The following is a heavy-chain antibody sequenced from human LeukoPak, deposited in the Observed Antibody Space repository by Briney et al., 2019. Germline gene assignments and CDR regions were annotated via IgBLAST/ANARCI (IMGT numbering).Heavy chain of an antibody. J-gene: IGHJ4*02. D-gene: IGHD6-19*01. CDR2: TAGSEDST. V-gene: IGHV3-23*01. CDR3: TTDLMTGFSSGWYFAY. CDR1: GITFNRFA. Sequence: GGSLRLSCAASGITFNRFAMSWGRQAPGKGLEWVAVTAGSEDSTHYADSVRGRFIISPNNSKNRLYLQMNSLRAEDTAEYYCTTDLMTGFSSGWYFAYWGQGTLVTVSS.